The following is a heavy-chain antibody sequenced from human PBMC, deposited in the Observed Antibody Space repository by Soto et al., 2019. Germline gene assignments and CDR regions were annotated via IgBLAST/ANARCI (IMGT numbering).Heavy chain of an antibody. V-gene: IGHV4-39*01. CDR1: GGSISSSSYY. CDR3: ARRGITGTHRGYYYYGMDV. J-gene: IGHJ6*02. Sequence: SETLSLTCTDSGGSISSSSYYWGWIRQPPGKGLEWIGSIYYSGSTYYNPSLKSRVTISVDTSKNQFSLKLSSVTAADTAVYYCARRGITGTHRGYYYYGMDVWGQGTTVAVSS. D-gene: IGHD1-20*01. CDR2: IYYSGST.